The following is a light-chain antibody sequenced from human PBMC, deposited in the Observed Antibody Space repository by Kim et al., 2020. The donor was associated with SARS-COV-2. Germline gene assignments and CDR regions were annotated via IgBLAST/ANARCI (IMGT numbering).Light chain of an antibody. CDR1: SRDVGGYNH. J-gene: IGLJ3*02. V-gene: IGLV2-8*03. CDR3: YSYTGSDIPWI. Sequence: QSVTISGTGTSRDVGGYNHVSWYQQHPGEAPKLIIYEVTKRPSGVPDRFFGSKSGNTASLTVSGLQTDDEADYYCYSYTGSDIPWIFGGGTQLTVL. CDR2: EVT.